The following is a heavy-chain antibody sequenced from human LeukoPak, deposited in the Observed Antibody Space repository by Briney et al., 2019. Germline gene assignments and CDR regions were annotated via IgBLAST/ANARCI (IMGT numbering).Heavy chain of an antibody. CDR2: IHHSGST. D-gene: IGHD2-2*01. V-gene: IGHV4-4*02. CDR1: GGSISSSNW. J-gene: IGHJ4*02. Sequence: PSGTLSLTCAVSGGSISSSNWWSWVRQPPGKGLEWIGEIHHSGSTNYNPSLKSRVTISVDKSKNQFSLKLSSVTAADTAVYYCALLYCSSTSCPLVDYWGQGTLVTVSS. CDR3: ALLYCSSTSCPLVDY.